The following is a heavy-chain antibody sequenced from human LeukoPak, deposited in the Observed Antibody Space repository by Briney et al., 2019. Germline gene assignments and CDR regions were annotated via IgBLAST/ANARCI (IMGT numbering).Heavy chain of an antibody. V-gene: IGHV4-38-2*02. D-gene: IGHD6-19*01. CDR2: IYHSGST. CDR3: ARGRRVAGTKAYYYYGMDV. CDR1: GYSIRSGYY. J-gene: IGHJ6*02. Sequence: SETLSLSCTVSGYSIRSGYYWGWIRQPPGKGLEWIGSIYHSGSTYYNPSLKSRVTISVDTSKNQFSLKLSSVTAADTAVYYCARGRRVAGTKAYYYYGMDVWGQGTTVTVSS.